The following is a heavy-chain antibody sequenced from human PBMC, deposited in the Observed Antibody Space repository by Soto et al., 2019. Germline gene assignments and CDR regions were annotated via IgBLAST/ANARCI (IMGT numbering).Heavy chain of an antibody. CDR3: TRDGRGLGRLSLFEY. CDR1: GFNVNSDY. Sequence: PGESLRLSCAASGFNVNSDYMNWVRQTPGKGLEWVASIYSGETTYYADSVRGRFTISSDKSKNTLYFQLSSLRIEDTAVYYCTRDGRGLGRLSLFEYWGQGVLVTVSS. J-gene: IGHJ4*02. V-gene: IGHV3-53*01. D-gene: IGHD2-21*02. CDR2: IYSGETT.